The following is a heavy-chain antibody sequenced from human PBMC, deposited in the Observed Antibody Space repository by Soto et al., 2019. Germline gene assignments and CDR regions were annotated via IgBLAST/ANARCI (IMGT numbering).Heavy chain of an antibody. CDR3: AEAGGGNMSGCSPLLYYYSGMDV. V-gene: IGHV3-23*01. CDR2: ISGSGGTT. J-gene: IGHJ6*02. CDR1: GFTFSSFA. D-gene: IGHD3-9*01. Sequence: EVQLLESGGGLVQPGGSLRLSCAASGFTFSSFAMTWVRQAPWKGLEWVSAISGSGGTTYYADSVKGRFTISRDNSKNTLLHQINSMTADDTAYYYWAEAGGGNMSGCSPLLYYYSGMDVWGQGTTVTVSS.